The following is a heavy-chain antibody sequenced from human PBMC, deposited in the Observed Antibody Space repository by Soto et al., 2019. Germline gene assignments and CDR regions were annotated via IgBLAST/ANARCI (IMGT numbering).Heavy chain of an antibody. J-gene: IGHJ4*02. V-gene: IGHV3-21*01. CDR3: ARESEDLTSNFDY. CDR2: ISSTTNYI. CDR1: GFTFTRYI. Sequence: PGGSLRLSWAASGFTFTRYIMNWVREAPGKGLEWVSSISSTTNYIYYADSMKGRFTVSRDNAKNSVYLEMNSLSAEDTALYYCARESEDLTSNFDYWGQGTLVTVSS.